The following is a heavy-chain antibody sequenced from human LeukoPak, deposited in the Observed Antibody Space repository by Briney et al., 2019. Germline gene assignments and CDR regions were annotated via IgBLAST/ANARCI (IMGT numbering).Heavy chain of an antibody. V-gene: IGHV3-23*01. D-gene: IGHD1-7*01. CDR3: AKGTGTTFRFRTYSYFYHMDV. CDR1: GFTFSSYA. J-gene: IGHJ6*03. Sequence: PGGSLRLSCAASGFTFSSYAMSWVRQAPGKGLEWVSSISGSEDNTYYADSVKGRFTNSRDNSKNTLYLQMNSLRAEDTAVYYCAKGTGTTFRFRTYSYFYHMDVWGKGTTVTVSS. CDR2: ISGSEDNT.